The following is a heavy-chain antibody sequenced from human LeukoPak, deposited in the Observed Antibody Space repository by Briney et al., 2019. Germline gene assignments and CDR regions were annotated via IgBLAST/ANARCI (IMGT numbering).Heavy chain of an antibody. Sequence: SETLSLTCTVSGGSISSTTYFWGWIRQPPGKGLESIGSIYHSGSTYYNPSLKSRVTISVDTSKNQFSLKLSSVTAADTAVYYCAKGMDTVLRHLDYLLPIDNWGQGMLVTVSS. D-gene: IGHD3-9*01. J-gene: IGHJ4*02. V-gene: IGHV4-39*07. CDR3: AKGMDTVLRHLDYLLPIDN. CDR1: GGSISSTTYF. CDR2: IYHSGST.